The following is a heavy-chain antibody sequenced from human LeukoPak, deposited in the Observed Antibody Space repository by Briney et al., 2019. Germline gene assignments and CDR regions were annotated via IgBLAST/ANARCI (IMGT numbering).Heavy chain of an antibody. CDR2: IGYTGDST. CDR3: ARVTSVTGTIFDY. CDR1: VYISRRYW. D-gene: IGHD1-7*01. J-gene: IGHJ4*02. Sequence: GGSLRLSCAAPVYISRRYWMTWGRQAPGKGLEWVSGIGYTGDSTFYADSVKGRFTISRDNAKNTLYLQMNSLRAEDTAVYYCARVTSVTGTIFDYWGQGTLVTVSS. V-gene: IGHV3-23*01.